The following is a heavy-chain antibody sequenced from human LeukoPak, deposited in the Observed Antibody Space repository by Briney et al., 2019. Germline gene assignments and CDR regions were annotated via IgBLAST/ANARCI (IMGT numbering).Heavy chain of an antibody. CDR1: GFTFSSYG. CDR2: KWYDGSNK. V-gene: IGHV3-33*01. Sequence: LTGGSLRLSCAASGFTFSSYGMHWVRQAPGKGLEWVAVKWYDGSNKYYADSVKGRFTISGDDSKNTLYLQMNSLRAEDTAVYYCARGVTRYCSSTSCYYFDYWGQGTQVTVSS. J-gene: IGHJ4*02. D-gene: IGHD2-2*01. CDR3: ARGVTRYCSSTSCYYFDY.